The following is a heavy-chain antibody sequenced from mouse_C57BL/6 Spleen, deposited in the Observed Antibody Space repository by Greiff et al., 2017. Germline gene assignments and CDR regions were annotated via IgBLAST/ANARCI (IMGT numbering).Heavy chain of an antibody. V-gene: IGHV1-18*01. CDR3: ARDDGYYPLFAY. CDR1: GYTFTDYN. J-gene: IGHJ3*01. D-gene: IGHD2-3*01. Sequence: EVKLQESGPELVKPGASVKIPCKASGYTFTDYNMDWVKQSHGKSLEWIGDINPNNGGTIYNQKFKGKATLTVDKSSSTAYMELRSLTSEDTAVYYCARDDGYYPLFAYWGQGTLVTVSA. CDR2: INPNNGGT.